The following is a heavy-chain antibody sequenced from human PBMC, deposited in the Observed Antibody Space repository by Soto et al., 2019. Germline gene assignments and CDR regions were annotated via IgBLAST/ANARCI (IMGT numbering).Heavy chain of an antibody. D-gene: IGHD2-2*01. CDR1: GDSVSSNSGG. J-gene: IGHJ6*02. CDR2: TYYRAQRYN. CDR3: AYLCVVVQGAMGHYYLNLDV. Sequence: PSQTLSLTCVISGDSVSSNSGGWNWIRQSPSRGLEWLGRTYYRAQRYNDYAESVKRRITINPDTSKNPFSLHLKAVAIEDTAGYYCAYLCVVVQGAMGHYYLNLDVWGRATTV. V-gene: IGHV6-1*01.